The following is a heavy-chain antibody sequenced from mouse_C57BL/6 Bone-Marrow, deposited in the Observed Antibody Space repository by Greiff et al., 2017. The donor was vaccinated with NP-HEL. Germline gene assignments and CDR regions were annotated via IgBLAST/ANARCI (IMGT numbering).Heavy chain of an antibody. V-gene: IGHV10-1*01. CDR1: GFSFNTYA. CDR3: VRGFWDVFDY. D-gene: IGHD4-1*01. J-gene: IGHJ2*01. CDR2: IRSKSNNYAT. Sequence: EVKVVESGGGLVQPKGSLKLSCAASGFSFNTYAMNWVRQAPGKGLEWVARIRSKSNNYATYYADSVKDRFTISRDDSESMLYLQMNNLKTEDTAMYYCVRGFWDVFDYWGQGTTLTVSS.